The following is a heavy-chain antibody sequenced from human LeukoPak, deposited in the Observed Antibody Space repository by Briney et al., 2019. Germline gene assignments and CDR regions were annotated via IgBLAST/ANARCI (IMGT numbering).Heavy chain of an antibody. V-gene: IGHV1-8*01. D-gene: IGHD3-3*01. CDR2: MNPNSGNT. J-gene: IGHJ4*02. CDR3: AKGLFGVAIHY. CDR1: GYTFTSYV. Sequence: ASVKVSCKASGYTFTSYVINWVRQATGQGLEWMGWMNPNSGNTGYAQKFQGRVTMTRNTSISTAYMELSSLRSENTAVYYCAKGLFGVAIHYWGQGTLVAVSS.